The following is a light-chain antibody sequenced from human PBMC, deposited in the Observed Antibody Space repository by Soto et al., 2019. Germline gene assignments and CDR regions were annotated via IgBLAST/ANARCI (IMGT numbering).Light chain of an antibody. CDR2: GAS. J-gene: IGKJ5*01. CDR3: QQDISCPMT. CDR1: QSISSY. V-gene: IGKV1-27*01. Sequence: DIKMTQSPASLSASVGDRVTIACRASQSISSYLAWYQQKPGKVPKLLIYGASTMQSGVPSRFSGSGSGTDFTLTISSLRPEDFGTYFCQQDISCPMTFGQGTRLEIK.